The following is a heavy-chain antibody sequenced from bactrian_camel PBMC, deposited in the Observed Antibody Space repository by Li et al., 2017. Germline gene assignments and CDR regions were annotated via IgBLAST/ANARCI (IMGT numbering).Heavy chain of an antibody. CDR1: NFPYHVYT. D-gene: IGHD4*01. CDR2: LTSNGNS. Sequence: VQLVESGGGSVQAGGSLTLSCAVSNFPYHVYTLAWFRQAPGKEREGVAVLTSNGNSRYVDAVKGRFSISRNDSANAVYLQMNSLTPEDTATYICAARRGGRYDGPLSSRSYTDWGQGTQVTVS. CDR3: AARRGGRYDGPLSSRSYTD. J-gene: IGHJ4*01. V-gene: IGHV3S53*01.